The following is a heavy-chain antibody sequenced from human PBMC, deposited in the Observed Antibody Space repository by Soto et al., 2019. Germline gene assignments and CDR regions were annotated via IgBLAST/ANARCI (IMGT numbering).Heavy chain of an antibody. J-gene: IGHJ6*02. CDR2: ISGSGGST. D-gene: IGHD2-15*01. V-gene: IGHV3-23*01. CDR3: AKTIELLAYYYYGMDV. CDR1: GFTFSSYA. Sequence: SGGSLRLSCAASGFTFSSYAMSWVRQAPGKGLEWVSAISGSGGSTYYADSVKGRFTISRDNSKNTLYLQMNSLRAEDTAVYYCAKTIELLAYYYYGMDVWGQGTTVTVSS.